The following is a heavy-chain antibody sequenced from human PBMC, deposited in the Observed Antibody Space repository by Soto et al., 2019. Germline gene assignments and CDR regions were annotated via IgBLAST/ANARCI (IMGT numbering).Heavy chain of an antibody. D-gene: IGHD2-21*01. CDR3: ARLVVVAPGDNV. J-gene: IGHJ4*02. Sequence: PSETLSLTCSVSGGSINYNSYHWGWIRQPPGQGLEWIGSIFYTGTTLYNPSLESRVTMSVDTSKNSFSLHLTSVTAADTAVYFCARLVVVAPGDNVWGQGTMGTVSS. V-gene: IGHV4-39*02. CDR2: IFYTGTT. CDR1: GGSINYNSYH.